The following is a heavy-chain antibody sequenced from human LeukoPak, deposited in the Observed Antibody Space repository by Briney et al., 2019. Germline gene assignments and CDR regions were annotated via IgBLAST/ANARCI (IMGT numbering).Heavy chain of an antibody. CDR2: INAGNGNT. Sequence: ASVKVSCKASGYTFTSYAMHWVRQAPGQRLEWMGWINAGNGNTKYSQKFQGRVTITRDTSASTAYMELSSLRSEDTAVYYCAKQLGYCSDGSCYFPYWGQGTLVTVSS. CDR3: AKQLGYCSDGSCYFPY. CDR1: GYTFTSYA. V-gene: IGHV1-3*01. J-gene: IGHJ4*02. D-gene: IGHD2-15*01.